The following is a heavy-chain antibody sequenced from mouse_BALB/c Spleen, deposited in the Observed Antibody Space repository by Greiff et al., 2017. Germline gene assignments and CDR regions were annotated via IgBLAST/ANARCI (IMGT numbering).Heavy chain of an antibody. J-gene: IGHJ3*01. V-gene: IGHV1S81*02. CDR2: INPSNGRT. D-gene: IGHD2-4*01. CDR1: GYTFTSYW. Sequence: VQLQQPGAELVKPGASVKLSCKASGYTFTSYWMHWVKQRPGQGLEWIGEINPSNGRTNYNEKFKSKATLTVDKSSSTAYMQLSSLTSEDSAGYYCASMITRRGAFAYWGQGTLVTVSA. CDR3: ASMITRRGAFAY.